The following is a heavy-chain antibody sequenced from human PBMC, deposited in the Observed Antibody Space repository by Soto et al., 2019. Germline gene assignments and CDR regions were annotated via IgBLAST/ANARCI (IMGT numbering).Heavy chain of an antibody. J-gene: IGHJ4*02. Sequence: GESLKISCKGSGYIFTNYWIGWVRQMPGKGLEWMGIIYPGDSDTKYSPSFQGQVTISADKSITTAYLQWSSLKASDTAMYYCASTYYYDSSGAFDYWGQGTLVTVSS. V-gene: IGHV5-51*01. CDR1: GYIFTNYW. CDR2: IYPGDSDT. D-gene: IGHD3-22*01. CDR3: ASTYYYDSSGAFDY.